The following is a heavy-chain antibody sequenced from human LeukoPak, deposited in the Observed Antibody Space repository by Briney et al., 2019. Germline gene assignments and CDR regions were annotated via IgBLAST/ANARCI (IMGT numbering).Heavy chain of an antibody. CDR3: AREGYDSSGYSLLDY. V-gene: IGHV1-2*04. Sequence: ASVKVSCKASGYTFTGYYMHWVRQAPGQGLEWMGWINPKSGGTNYAQKFQGWVTMTRDTSISTAYMELSRLRSDDTAVYYCAREGYDSSGYSLLDYWGQGTLVTVSS. CDR1: GYTFTGYY. CDR2: INPKSGGT. J-gene: IGHJ4*02. D-gene: IGHD3-22*01.